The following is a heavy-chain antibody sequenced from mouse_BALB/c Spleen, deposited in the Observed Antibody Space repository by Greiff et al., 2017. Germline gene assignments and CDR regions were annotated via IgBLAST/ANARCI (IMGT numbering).Heavy chain of an antibody. CDR1: GFTFSSYG. D-gene: IGHD2-14*01. CDR2: ISSGGSYT. V-gene: IGHV5-6*01. Sequence: EVQRVESGGDLVKPGGSLKLSCAASGFTFSSYGMSWVRQTPDKRLEWVATISSGGSYTYYPDSVKGRFTISRDNAKNALYLQMSSLKSEDTAMYDCARPLGGRYDGDGYFDVWGAGTTVTVSS. J-gene: IGHJ1*01. CDR3: ARPLGGRYDGDGYFDV.